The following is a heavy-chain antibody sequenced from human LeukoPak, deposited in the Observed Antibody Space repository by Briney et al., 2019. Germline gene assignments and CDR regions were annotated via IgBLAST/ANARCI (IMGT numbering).Heavy chain of an antibody. D-gene: IGHD3-10*01. CDR3: TRSDYSGSGTYTEFDAFDI. V-gene: IGHV4-59*01. CDR1: GGSMSGYY. CDR2: ISYSGSA. Sequence: SETLSLTCTVSGGSMSGYYWSWIRQPPGKGLEWLAHISYSGSANYSPSLKSRVTVSLDTSKSQFSLKVISVTAADSALYYCTRSDYSGSGTYTEFDAFDIWGRGTMVTVSS. J-gene: IGHJ3*02.